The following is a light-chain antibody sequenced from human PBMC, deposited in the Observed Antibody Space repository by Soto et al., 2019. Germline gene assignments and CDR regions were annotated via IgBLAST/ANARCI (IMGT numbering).Light chain of an antibody. CDR2: DVG. J-gene: IGLJ1*01. V-gene: IGLV2-14*01. Sequence: QSVLTQPASVSGSPGQSITIACTGTSSDIGGYNFVSWYQQHPGKAPKLLIYDVGNRPSGVSNRFSGSKSGNTASLTISGPQDEDEAHYYCNSYRTVSTYVFGTGTKLTVL. CDR3: NSYRTVSTYV. CDR1: SSDIGGYNF.